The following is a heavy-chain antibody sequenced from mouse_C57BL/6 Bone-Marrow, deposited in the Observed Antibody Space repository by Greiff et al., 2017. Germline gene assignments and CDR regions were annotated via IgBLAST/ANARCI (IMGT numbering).Heavy chain of an antibody. D-gene: IGHD2-13*01. J-gene: IGHJ3*01. CDR1: GYTFTSYW. CDR3: ARGVYSDYGAY. Sequence: VQLQQSGAELVRPGSSVKLSCKASGYTFTSYWMDWVKQRPGQGLEWIGNIYPSDSETHYNQKFKDKATLTVDKSSSTAYIQLSSLTSEDYAVDNYARGVYSDYGAYWGQGTLVTVSA. CDR2: IYPSDSET. V-gene: IGHV1-61*01.